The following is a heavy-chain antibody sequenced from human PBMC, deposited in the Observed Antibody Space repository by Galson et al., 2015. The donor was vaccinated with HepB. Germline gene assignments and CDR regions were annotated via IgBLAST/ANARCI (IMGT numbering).Heavy chain of an antibody. CDR2: IDPSDSYT. CDR3: ARDHYFDGVSKPPFDP. D-gene: IGHD3-10*01. V-gene: IGHV5-10-1*01. CDR1: GYSFTSYW. J-gene: IGHJ5*02. Sequence: SGAEVKKPGESLRISCKGSGYSFTSYWISWVRQMPGKGLEWMGRIDPSDSYTNYSPSFQGHVTISADKSISTAYLQWSSLKASDTAMYYCARDHYFDGVSKPPFDPWGQGTLVTVSS.